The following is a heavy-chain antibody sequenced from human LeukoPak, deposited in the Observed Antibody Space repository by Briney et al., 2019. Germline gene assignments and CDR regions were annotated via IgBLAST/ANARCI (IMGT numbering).Heavy chain of an antibody. CDR3: ARAPEPTTNGFDY. CDR2: IYYSGST. V-gene: IGHV4-39*07. Sequence: SETLSLTCTVSGGSISSSSYYWGWIRQPPGEGLEWIGSIYYSGSTYYNPSLKSRVTISVDKSTNHFSLKLTSLTAADTAVYYCARAPEPTTNGFDYWGQGILVTVSS. D-gene: IGHD1-14*01. J-gene: IGHJ4*02. CDR1: GGSISSSSYY.